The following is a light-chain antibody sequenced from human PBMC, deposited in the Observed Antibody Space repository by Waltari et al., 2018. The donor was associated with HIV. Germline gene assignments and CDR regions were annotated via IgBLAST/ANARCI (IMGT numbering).Light chain of an antibody. J-gene: IGLJ3*02. CDR3: AVWDDSLNGWV. V-gene: IGLV1-44*01. CDR1: TSNPGSNT. Sequence: SVLPQPPSASGTPGQRVTIPCSGRTSNPGSNTGHWYQQLPGTAPKLLIYSKNHRPSGVPDRFPGSKSGTSASLAISGLQAEDEADYYCAVWDDSLNGWVFGGGTKLTVL. CDR2: SKN.